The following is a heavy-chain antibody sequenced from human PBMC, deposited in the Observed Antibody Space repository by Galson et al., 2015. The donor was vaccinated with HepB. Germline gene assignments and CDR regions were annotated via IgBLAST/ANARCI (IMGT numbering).Heavy chain of an antibody. J-gene: IGHJ5*02. CDR1: GYTFSSYS. D-gene: IGHD2-15*01. Sequence: SVKVSCKASGYTFSSYSITWVRQAPGQGLVWMGWISPYNRDTSYARNLQGRVTMTTDTFTSTAYMEVRSLRSDDTAIYYCARGERVVVVGGTQNTWFDNGCQGTPCTVSS. CDR2: ISPYNRDT. CDR3: ARGERVVVVGGTQNTWFDN. V-gene: IGHV1-18*01.